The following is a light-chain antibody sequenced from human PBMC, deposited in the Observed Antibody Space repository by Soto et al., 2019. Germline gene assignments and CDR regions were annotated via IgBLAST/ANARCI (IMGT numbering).Light chain of an antibody. J-gene: IGKJ5*01. CDR3: LQDYNYPIT. CDR2: EAS. CDR1: QSISSW. V-gene: IGKV1-5*03. Sequence: DIQMTQSPSTLSASLGDRVTITCRASQSISSWLAWYQQKPGKAPKLLIYEASSLESGVPSRFSGSGSGTDFTLTISSLQPEDVATYYCLQDYNYPITFGQGTRLEIK.